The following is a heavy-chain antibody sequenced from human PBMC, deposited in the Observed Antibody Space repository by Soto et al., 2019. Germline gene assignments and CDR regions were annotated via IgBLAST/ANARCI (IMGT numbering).Heavy chain of an antibody. J-gene: IGHJ6*02. CDR2: IFYSGST. Sequence: ETLSLTCTVSGGSINAFFWSWVRQPPGKGLESIGYIFYSGSTNYNPSLKSRVTISLDTSKTQFSLNLTSVTAADTAVYYCATQTGLYYYGMDVWGQGATVTVSS. V-gene: IGHV4-59*01. CDR3: ATQTGLYYYGMDV. CDR1: GGSINAFF.